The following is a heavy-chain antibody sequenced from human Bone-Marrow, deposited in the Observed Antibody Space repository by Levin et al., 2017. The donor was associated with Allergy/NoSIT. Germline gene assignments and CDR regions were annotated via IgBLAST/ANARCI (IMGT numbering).Heavy chain of an antibody. CDR1: GASINSTNYC. V-gene: IGHV4-39*07. D-gene: IGHD1-20*01. Sequence: SETLSLTCTVSGASINSTNYCWGWIRQPPGTGLEWIGTIYYNSYTYYNPSLKSRVTISKDTSKNQFSLKLSSVTAADTAVYYCARLADNWNVNWFDPWGQGTLVTVSS. J-gene: IGHJ5*02. CDR2: IYYNSYT. CDR3: ARLADNWNVNWFDP.